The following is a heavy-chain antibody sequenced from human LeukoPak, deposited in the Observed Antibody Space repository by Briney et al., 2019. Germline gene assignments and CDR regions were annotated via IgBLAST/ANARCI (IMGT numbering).Heavy chain of an antibody. V-gene: IGHV3-20*01. J-gene: IGHJ6*04. CDR3: ASSCSSTSCYGRDV. CDR2: INWNGGST. Sequence: GGSLRLSCAASGFTFDDYGMSWDRQAPGKGLEWVSGINWNGGSTGYADSVKGRFIISRDNAKNSLYLQMNSLRAEDTALYHCASSCSSTSCYGRDVWGKGTTVTVSS. CDR1: GFTFDDYG. D-gene: IGHD2-2*01.